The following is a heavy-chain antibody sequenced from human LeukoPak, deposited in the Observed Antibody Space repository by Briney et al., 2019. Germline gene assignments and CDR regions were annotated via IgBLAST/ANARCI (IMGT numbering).Heavy chain of an antibody. J-gene: IGHJ5*02. CDR2: IYNGGII. CDR3: ARDSGTTGEVKFDP. CDR1: GDSISRYY. D-gene: IGHD3-10*01. Sequence: SETLSLTCTVSGDSISRYYWSWIRQPAGKGLEWIGRIYNGGIITYNPSLKSRGTMSIDTSNKQFSLRLRFVTAADTAVYYCARDSGTTGEVKFDPWGQGTLVTVSS. V-gene: IGHV4-4*07.